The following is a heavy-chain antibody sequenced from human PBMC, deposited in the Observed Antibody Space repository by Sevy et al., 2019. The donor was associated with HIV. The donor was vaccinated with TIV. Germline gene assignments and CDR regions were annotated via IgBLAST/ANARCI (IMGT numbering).Heavy chain of an antibody. CDR3: AKAKGVEMATIRGAFDI. J-gene: IGHJ3*02. Sequence: GGSLRLSCAASGFTFDDYAMHWVRQAPGKGLEWVSGISWNSGSIDYADSVKGRFTISRDNAKNSLYLQMNRLRAEDTALYYCAKAKGVEMATIRGAFDIWGQGTMVTVSS. CDR2: ISWNSGSI. V-gene: IGHV3-9*01. CDR1: GFTFDDYA. D-gene: IGHD5-12*01.